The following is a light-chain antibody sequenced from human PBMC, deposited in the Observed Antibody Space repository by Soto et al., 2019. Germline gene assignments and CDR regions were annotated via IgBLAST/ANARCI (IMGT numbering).Light chain of an antibody. CDR3: QSCDSRLGGRV. CDR1: SSNIGAGYD. J-gene: IGLJ3*02. Sequence: QSVLTQPPSVSGAPGQRVTISCTGSSSNIGAGYDVHWYQQLPGTAPKLLIYGNSNRPSGVPDRFSGSKSGTSASLAITGLQAEDEADYYRQSCDSRLGGRVFGGGTQLTVL. CDR2: GNS. V-gene: IGLV1-40*01.